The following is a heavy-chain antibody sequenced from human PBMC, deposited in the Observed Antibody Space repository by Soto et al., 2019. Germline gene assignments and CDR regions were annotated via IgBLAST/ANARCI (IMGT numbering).Heavy chain of an antibody. CDR3: AREGSGLVPAAKYYYYYYGMDV. J-gene: IGHJ6*02. CDR1: GGTFSSYA. Sequence: SVKVSCKASGGTFSSYAISWVRQAPGQGLGWMGGIIPIFGTANYAQKFQGRVTITADESTSTAYMELSSLRSEDTAVYYCAREGSGLVPAAKYYYYYYGMDVWGQGTTVTVSS. CDR2: IIPIFGTA. D-gene: IGHD2-2*01. V-gene: IGHV1-69*13.